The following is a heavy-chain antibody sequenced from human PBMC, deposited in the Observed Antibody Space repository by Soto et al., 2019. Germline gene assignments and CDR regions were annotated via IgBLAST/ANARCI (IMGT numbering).Heavy chain of an antibody. CDR1: GFTFSRYW. D-gene: IGHD2-21*01. Sequence: GGSLRLSCAASGFTFSRYWMSWVRQAPGKGLEWVANIKEAGSEKFYVDSVKGRFTISRDNAKNSLYLQMNSLRAEDTAVYYCTRHPFNTCADSHCDLWGLGT. CDR3: TRHPFNTCADSHCDL. J-gene: IGHJ2*01. CDR2: IKEAGSEK. V-gene: IGHV3-7*04.